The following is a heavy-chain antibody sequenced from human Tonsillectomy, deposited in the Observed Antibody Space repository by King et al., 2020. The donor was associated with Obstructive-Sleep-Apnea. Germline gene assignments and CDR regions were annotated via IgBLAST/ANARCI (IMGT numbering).Heavy chain of an antibody. V-gene: IGHV4-59*08. D-gene: IGHD5-12*01. J-gene: IGHJ4*02. Sequence: VQLQESGPGLVKPSETLSLTCTVSGGSISNYYWSWIRQPPGKGLEWIGYMYYSGNTNFNPSLKSRVTISADTSKIQFSLCLSSVTAADTAVYYCARHRGVEDYGGYGDYFDYWGQGTLVTVSS. CDR1: GGSISNYY. CDR2: MYYSGNT. CDR3: ARHRGVEDYGGYGDYFDY.